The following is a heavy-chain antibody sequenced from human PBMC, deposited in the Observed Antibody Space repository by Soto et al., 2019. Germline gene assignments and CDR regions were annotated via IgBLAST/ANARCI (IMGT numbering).Heavy chain of an antibody. CDR1: GFTFSSYG. D-gene: IGHD6-13*01. CDR3: AREIRAAAGTVYLDY. CDR2: VWYDGRNK. Sequence: QVQLVESGGGVVRPGRSLRLSCAASGFTFSSYGMHWVRQAPGKGLEWVAVVWYDGRNKYYADSVKGRFAISRDTSKNTLFLHMDTLRAEDTAVYYCAREIRAAAGTVYLDYWGQGTLVTVSS. V-gene: IGHV3-33*01. J-gene: IGHJ4*02.